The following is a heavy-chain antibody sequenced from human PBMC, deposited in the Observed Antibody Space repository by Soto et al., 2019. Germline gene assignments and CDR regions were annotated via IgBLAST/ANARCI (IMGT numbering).Heavy chain of an antibody. V-gene: IGHV1-8*01. CDR2: MNPNSGNT. Sequence: ASVKVSCKASGYTFTSYDINWVRQATGQGLEWMGWMNPNSGNTGYAQKFQGRVTMTRNTSISTAYMELSSLRSEDTAVYYCARGWNVLLWFGESREGMDVSGQGPTVTVSS. J-gene: IGHJ6*02. D-gene: IGHD3-10*01. CDR3: ARGWNVLLWFGESREGMDV. CDR1: GYTFTSYD.